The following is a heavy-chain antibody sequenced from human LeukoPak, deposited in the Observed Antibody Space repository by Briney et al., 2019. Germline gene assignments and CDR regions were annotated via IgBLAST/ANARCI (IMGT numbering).Heavy chain of an antibody. D-gene: IGHD3-22*01. CDR2: ISGSGGST. CDR3: ARGGSSGYYYLDY. CDR1: GFTFSSYA. Sequence: GGSLRLSCAASGFTFSSYAMSWVRQAPGKGLEWVSAISGSGGSTYYADSVKGRFTISRDNAKNSLYLQMNSLRAEDTAVYYCARGGSSGYYYLDYWGQGTLVTVSS. V-gene: IGHV3-23*01. J-gene: IGHJ4*02.